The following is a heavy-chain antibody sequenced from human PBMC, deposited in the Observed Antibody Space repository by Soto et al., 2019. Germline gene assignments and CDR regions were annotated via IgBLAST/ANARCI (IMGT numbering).Heavy chain of an antibody. CDR3: ARDTAMDYYFDY. CDR2: SNPSGGST. J-gene: IGHJ4*02. V-gene: IGHV1-46*01. CDR1: GYTFTSYY. Sequence: QVQLVQSGAEVKKPGASVKVSCKASGYTFTSYYMHWVRQAPGQGLEWMGISNPSGGSTSYAQKFQGRVTMTRDTSTTTVYMELSSLRSEDTAVYYCARDTAMDYYFDYWGQGTLVTVSS. D-gene: IGHD5-18*01.